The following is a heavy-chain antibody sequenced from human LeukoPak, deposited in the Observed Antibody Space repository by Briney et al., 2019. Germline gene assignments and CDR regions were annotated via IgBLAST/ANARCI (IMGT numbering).Heavy chain of an antibody. Sequence: SETLSLTCAVYGGSFSGYYWSWIRQPPGKGLEWIGEINHSGSTNYNPSLKSRVTISVDTSKNQFSLKLSSVTAADTAVYYCARGGRGGIVGATNGESFDYWGQGTLVTVSS. V-gene: IGHV4-34*01. CDR1: GGSFSGYY. CDR3: ARGGRGGIVGATNGESFDY. CDR2: INHSGST. J-gene: IGHJ4*02. D-gene: IGHD1-26*01.